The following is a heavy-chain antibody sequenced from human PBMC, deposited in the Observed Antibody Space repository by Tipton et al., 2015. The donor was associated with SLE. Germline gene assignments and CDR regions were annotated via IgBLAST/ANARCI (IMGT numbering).Heavy chain of an antibody. CDR1: GGSISSYY. CDR3: AATARRRITIFGPVWYFDP. CDR2: IYFSGST. V-gene: IGHV4-59*03. D-gene: IGHD3-3*01. J-gene: IGHJ2*01. Sequence: TLSLTCTVSGGSISSYYWSWIRQPPGKGLEWIGYIYFSGSTKYNPSLKSRVSISIDTSKNQFSLKLNSMTAADTAVYYCAATARRRITIFGPVWYFDPWGRGTLVTVSS.